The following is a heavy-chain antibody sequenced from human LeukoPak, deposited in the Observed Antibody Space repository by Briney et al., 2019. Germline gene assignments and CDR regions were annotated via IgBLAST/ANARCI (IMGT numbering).Heavy chain of an antibody. CDR2: IYYDGST. Sequence: PSETLSLTCTVSDGSIISISSYWGWIRQPPGKGLVWIGSIYYDGSTFYNPSLKSRVTMSVDTSKNQFSLNLSSVTAADTAVYYCARHIRDRAVAQYFDYWGQGTLVTVSS. D-gene: IGHD6-19*01. V-gene: IGHV4-39*01. CDR3: ARHIRDRAVAQYFDY. J-gene: IGHJ4*02. CDR1: DGSIISISSY.